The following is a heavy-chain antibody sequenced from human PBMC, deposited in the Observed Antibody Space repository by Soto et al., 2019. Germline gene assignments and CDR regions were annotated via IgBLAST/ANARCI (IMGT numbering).Heavy chain of an antibody. CDR3: ASGIQLWLRRINNGYSG. CDR1: GGTFSTYA. V-gene: IGHV1-69*12. J-gene: IGHJ4*02. D-gene: IGHD5-18*01. CDR2: IIPMFGTA. Sequence: QVQLVQSGAEVKKPESSVKVSCKAPGGTFSTYAISWVRQAPGQGLEWMGGIIPMFGTANYAQRFQDRVTITADESTHTVDMELGSLRSEDTAVYFCASGIQLWLRRINNGYSGWGQGTLVTVSS.